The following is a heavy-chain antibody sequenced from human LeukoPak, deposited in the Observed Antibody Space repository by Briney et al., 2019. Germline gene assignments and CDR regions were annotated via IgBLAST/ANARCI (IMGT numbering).Heavy chain of an antibody. J-gene: IGHJ5*02. CDR1: GYSISSGYY. Sequence: SETLSLTCAVSGYSISSGYYWSWIRQPPGKGLEWIGEINHSGSTNYNPSLKSRVTISVDTSKNQFSLKLSSVTAADTAVYYCARDDGRPWGQGTLVTVSS. CDR2: INHSGST. D-gene: IGHD1-26*01. CDR3: ARDDGRP. V-gene: IGHV4-34*01.